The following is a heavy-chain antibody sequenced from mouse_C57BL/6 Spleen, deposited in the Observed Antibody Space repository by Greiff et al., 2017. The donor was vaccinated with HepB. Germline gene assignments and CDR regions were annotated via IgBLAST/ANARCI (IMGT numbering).Heavy chain of an antibody. CDR2: INPSSGYT. CDR3: ARTLLLRYQYYFDY. Sequence: QVQLKESGAELARPGASVKMSCKASGYTFTSYTMHWVKQRPGQGLEWIGYINPSSGYTKYNQKFKDKATLTADKSSSTAYMQLSSLTSEDSAVYYCARTLLLRYQYYFDYWGQGTTLTVSS. J-gene: IGHJ2*01. D-gene: IGHD1-1*01. V-gene: IGHV1-4*01. CDR1: GYTFTSYT.